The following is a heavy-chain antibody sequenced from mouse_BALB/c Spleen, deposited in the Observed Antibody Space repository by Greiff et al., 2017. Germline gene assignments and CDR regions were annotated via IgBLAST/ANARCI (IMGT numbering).Heavy chain of an antibody. V-gene: IGHV1-87*01. J-gene: IGHJ4*01. CDR1: GYTFTSYW. D-gene: IGHD1-2*01. CDR2: IYPGDGDT. CDR3: ARWGLRLRRAMDY. Sequence: VQLQESGAELARPGASVKLSCKASGYTFTSYWMQWVKQRPGQGLEWIGAIYPGDGDTRYTQKFKGKATLTADKSSSTAYMQLSSLASEDSAVYYGARWGLRLRRAMDYWGQGTSGTVAS.